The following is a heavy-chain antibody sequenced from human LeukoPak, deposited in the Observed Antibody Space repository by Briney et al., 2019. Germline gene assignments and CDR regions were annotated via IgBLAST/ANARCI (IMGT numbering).Heavy chain of an antibody. D-gene: IGHD3-10*02. CDR1: GFTFSDYY. V-gene: IGHV3-11*01. CDR3: ATGEAMFAYYFDY. Sequence: GGSLRLSCAASGFTFSDYYMSWIRQAPGKGLEWVSYISSSGSTIYYADSVKGRFTISRDNAKNSLYLQMNSLRAEGTAVYYCATGEAMFAYYFDYWGQGTLVTVSS. J-gene: IGHJ4*02. CDR2: ISSSGSTI.